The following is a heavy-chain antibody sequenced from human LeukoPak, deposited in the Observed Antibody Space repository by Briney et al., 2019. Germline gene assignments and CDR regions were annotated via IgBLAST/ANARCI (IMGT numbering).Heavy chain of an antibody. D-gene: IGHD3-16*01. CDR1: GYSFTNFW. J-gene: IGHJ5*02. CDR3: AAGGASAP. V-gene: IGHV5-51*01. CDR2: ISPGDSGI. Sequence: GESLKISCKGSGYSFTNFWTGWVRQMPGKGLEWMGVISPGDSGIRYSPSFQGQVTISVDKSISTAYLQWSSLKASDSAMYYCAAGGASAPWGQGTLVTVSS.